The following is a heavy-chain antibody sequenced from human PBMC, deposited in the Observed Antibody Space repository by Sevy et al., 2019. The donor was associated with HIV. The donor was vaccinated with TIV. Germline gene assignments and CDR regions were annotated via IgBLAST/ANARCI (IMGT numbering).Heavy chain of an antibody. D-gene: IGHD3-9*01. V-gene: IGHV3-30*03. CDR2: ISHDGSKK. CDR1: GFTFSTSA. J-gene: IGHJ4*02. Sequence: GGSLRLSCAASGFTFSTSAMHWVRQAPGKGLEWVAVISHDGSKKYYGDSVKGRFTISRGNSMNMVLFKMNSLSAEDTVMSYCARDQTHYDILTGYVPLYLFDFWGPGTQVTVSS. CDR3: ARDQTHYDILTGYVPLYLFDF.